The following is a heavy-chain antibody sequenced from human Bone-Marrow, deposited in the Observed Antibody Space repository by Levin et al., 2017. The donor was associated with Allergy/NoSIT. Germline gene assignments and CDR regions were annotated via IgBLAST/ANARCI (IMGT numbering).Heavy chain of an antibody. Sequence: SETLSLTCTVSGGSLISSYWSWIRQPPGKGLEWLGYMYYSGNTNFNPSLKSRVSISMDRSQNQFSLRLTSVTGADTAVYYCAKWGPGRLGELSSSSDYWGQGTLVTVSS. CDR2: MYYSGNT. V-gene: IGHV4-59*01. J-gene: IGHJ4*02. CDR3: AKWGPGRLGELSSSSDY. D-gene: IGHD3-16*02. CDR1: GGSLISSY.